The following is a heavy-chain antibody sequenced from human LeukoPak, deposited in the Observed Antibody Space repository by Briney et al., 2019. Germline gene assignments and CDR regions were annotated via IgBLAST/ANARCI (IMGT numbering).Heavy chain of an antibody. D-gene: IGHD2-2*01. J-gene: IGHJ4*02. CDR2: IHTTGGT. CDR1: DGSISSYY. Sequence: NPSETLSLTCTVSDGSISSYYWSWLRQPAGKGLEWLGRIHTTGGTRYNPSLKSRITMSLDASKNQFTLKLSSVTAADTAVYYCTRDLALGYCPSSSCSSPLFDFWGQGALVTVSS. CDR3: TRDLALGYCPSSSCSSPLFDF. V-gene: IGHV4-4*07.